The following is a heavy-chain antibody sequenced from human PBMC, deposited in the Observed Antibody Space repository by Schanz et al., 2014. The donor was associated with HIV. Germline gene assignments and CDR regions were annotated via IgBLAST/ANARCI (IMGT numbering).Heavy chain of an antibody. CDR3: ARGGSGCCSGGSCPYGRYYFDY. J-gene: IGHJ4*02. V-gene: IGHV1-2*04. CDR2: INPNSGGT. CDR1: GYTFTGYY. Sequence: QVQLVQSGAEVKKPGASVKVSCKASGYTFTGYYMHWVRQAPGQGLEWMGWINPNSGGTNYAQKVQGWVAMTRDTSVGSAYMELSRLRSDGTAVYAGARGGSGCCSGGSCPYGRYYFDYWGQGTLVTVSS. D-gene: IGHD2-15*01.